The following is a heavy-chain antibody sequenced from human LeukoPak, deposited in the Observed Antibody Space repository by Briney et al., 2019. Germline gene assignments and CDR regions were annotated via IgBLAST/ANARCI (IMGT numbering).Heavy chain of an antibody. V-gene: IGHV3-30*02. CDR1: GFTFSSYG. CDR2: IRYDGSNK. D-gene: IGHD3-10*01. CDR3: AKDLYGSGSYQIRLFDY. Sequence: GGSLTLSCAASGFTFSSYGMHWVRQAPGKGLEWVAFIRYDGSNKFYADSVKGRFTISRDNSKNTLYLQMNSLRAEDTAVYYCAKDLYGSGSYQIRLFDYWGEGTRVTVSS. J-gene: IGHJ4*02.